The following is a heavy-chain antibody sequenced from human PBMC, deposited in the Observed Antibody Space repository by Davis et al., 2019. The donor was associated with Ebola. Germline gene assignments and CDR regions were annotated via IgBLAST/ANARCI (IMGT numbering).Heavy chain of an antibody. CDR1: GFIFSTYG. D-gene: IGHD4-17*01. Sequence: GGSLRLSCVASGFIFSTYGMHWVRQAPGKGLEWVAVMSFDGSNENYVDSVKGRFTISRDNSKNTLYLQMNSLRAEDSAIYYCARNNGDYVSFDFWGQGAWVTVSS. J-gene: IGHJ3*01. CDR2: MSFDGSNE. CDR3: ARNNGDYVSFDF. V-gene: IGHV3-30*03.